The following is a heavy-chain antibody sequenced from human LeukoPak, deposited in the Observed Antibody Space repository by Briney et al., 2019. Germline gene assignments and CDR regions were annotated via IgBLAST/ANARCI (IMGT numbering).Heavy chain of an antibody. CDR1: GFTFSSYS. CDR3: ARDLQATGFYGDYGGVDY. J-gene: IGHJ4*02. V-gene: IGHV3-21*01. CDR2: ISSTSSYI. D-gene: IGHD4-17*01. Sequence: PGGSLRLSCAASGFTFSSYSMNWVRQAPGKGLEWVSSISSTSSYIYYGDAVEGRFTISRDNAKNSLYLHMNSLRAEDTAVYYCARDLQATGFYGDYGGVDYWGQGTLVTVSS.